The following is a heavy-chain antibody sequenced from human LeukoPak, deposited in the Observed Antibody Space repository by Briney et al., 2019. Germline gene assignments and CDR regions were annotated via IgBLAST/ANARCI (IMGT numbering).Heavy chain of an antibody. D-gene: IGHD3-10*01. CDR3: ARVQEILWFGELLERGAFDI. CDR2: IWYDGSNK. J-gene: IGHJ3*02. CDR1: GFIFSSYG. V-gene: IGHV3-33*01. Sequence: PGGSLRLSCAASGFIFSSYGMHWVRQAPGKGLEWVAVIWYDGSNKYYADSVKGRFTISRDNSKNTLYLQMNSLRAEDTAVYYCARVQEILWFGELLERGAFDIWGQGTMVTVSS.